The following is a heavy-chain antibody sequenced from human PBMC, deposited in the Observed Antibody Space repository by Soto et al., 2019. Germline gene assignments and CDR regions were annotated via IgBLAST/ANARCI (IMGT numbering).Heavy chain of an antibody. CDR2: IYYSGST. V-gene: IGHV4-39*01. CDR3: ARTYYDFWSGYYPPYYYYGMDV. CDR1: GGSISSSSYY. D-gene: IGHD3-3*01. J-gene: IGHJ6*02. Sequence: PSETLSLTCTVSGGSISSSSYYWGWIRQPPGKGLEWIGSIYYSGSTYYNPSLKSRVTISVDTSKNQFSLKLSSVTAADTAVYYCARTYYDFWSGYYPPYYYYGMDVWGQGTTGTVSS.